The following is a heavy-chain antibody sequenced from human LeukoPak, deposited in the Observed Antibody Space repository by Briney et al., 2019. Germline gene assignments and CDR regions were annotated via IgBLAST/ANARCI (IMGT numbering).Heavy chain of an antibody. CDR3: ARRIGYSGWFDP. CDR2: IYPGDSDT. Sequence: PGESLKIFCKGSGYSFTSYWIGWVRPMPGKGLEWMGTIYPGDSDTTYSPSFQGQVTISADKSISTAYLQWSSLKASDTAMYYCARRIGYSGWFDPWGQGTLVTVSS. V-gene: IGHV5-51*01. CDR1: GYSFTSYW. J-gene: IGHJ5*02. D-gene: IGHD5-18*01.